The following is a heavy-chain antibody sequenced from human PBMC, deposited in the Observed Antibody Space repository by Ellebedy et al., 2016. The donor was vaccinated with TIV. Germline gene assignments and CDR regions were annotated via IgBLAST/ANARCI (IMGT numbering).Heavy chain of an antibody. D-gene: IGHD3-3*01. CDR3: ARDRARLYDFWSGYHDLYYYGMDV. Sequence: ASVKVSCKASGFTFTSYYMHWVRQAPGQGLEWMGVINPRGGGTTYAQQLQGRVTMTRDTSTSTVYMELSSLRSDDTAVYYCARDRARLYDFWSGYHDLYYYGMDVWGQGTTVTVSS. J-gene: IGHJ6*02. CDR1: GFTFTSYY. CDR2: INPRGGGT. V-gene: IGHV1-46*04.